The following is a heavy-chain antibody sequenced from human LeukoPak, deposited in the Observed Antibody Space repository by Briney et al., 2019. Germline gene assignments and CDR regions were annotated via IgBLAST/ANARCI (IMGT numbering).Heavy chain of an antibody. D-gene: IGHD1-1*01. CDR2: ISFDGSNK. CDR3: ARGKYPDNDDYMDV. J-gene: IGHJ6*03. V-gene: IGHV3-30*03. Sequence: GGSLRLSCAASGFTFSSYGMHWVRQAPGKGLEWVAVISFDGSNKYYADSVKGRFTISRDNAKNSLYLQMNSLRAEDTASYYCARGKYPDNDDYMDVWGKGTTVIVSS. CDR1: GFTFSSYG.